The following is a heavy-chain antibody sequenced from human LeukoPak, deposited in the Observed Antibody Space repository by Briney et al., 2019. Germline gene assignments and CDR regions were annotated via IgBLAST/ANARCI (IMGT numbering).Heavy chain of an antibody. CDR2: INTDGTST. D-gene: IGHD5-24*01. V-gene: IGHV3-74*01. J-gene: IGHJ4*02. Sequence: GGSLRLSCAASGFTFSSYWFHWVRQAPGKGLVWVSRINTDGTSTSYADSVKGRFTIARDNAKNTLYLQMNSLRAEDTAVYYCARGGDGYNYYFDYWGQGTLVTVSS. CDR1: GFTFSSYW. CDR3: ARGGDGYNYYFDY.